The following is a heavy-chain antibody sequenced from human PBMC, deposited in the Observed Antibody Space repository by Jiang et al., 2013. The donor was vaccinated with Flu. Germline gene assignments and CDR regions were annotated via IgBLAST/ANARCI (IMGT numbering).Heavy chain of an antibody. J-gene: IGHJ3*01. V-gene: IGHV4-4*07. CDR3: ARDVWGRNAFDV. CDR2: IHSSGNT. CDR1: GGSISGYY. D-gene: IGHD3-16*01. Sequence: GSGLVKPSETLSLTCTVSGGSISGYYWTYIRQPAGKGLEWIGRIHSSGNTDYNPSLKSRVTMSTDTSKNQFSLRLTSLTAADTAVYYCARDVWGRNAFDVWGQGTKVVVSS.